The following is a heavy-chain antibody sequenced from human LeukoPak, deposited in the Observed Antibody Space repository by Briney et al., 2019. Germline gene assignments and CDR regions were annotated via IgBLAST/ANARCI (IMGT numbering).Heavy chain of an antibody. CDR2: IYYTGST. CDR1: GGAITNYY. Sequence: PSETLSLTCGVSGGAITNYYWNWIRQAPGKGLEWLGYIYYTGSTTYNPSVKSRITISLDTSKKQISLKLRSVTAADTAVYYCAGRIAAAGTGFDYWGQGTLVTVSS. V-gene: IGHV4-59*03. D-gene: IGHD6-13*01. J-gene: IGHJ4*02. CDR3: AGRIAAAGTGFDY.